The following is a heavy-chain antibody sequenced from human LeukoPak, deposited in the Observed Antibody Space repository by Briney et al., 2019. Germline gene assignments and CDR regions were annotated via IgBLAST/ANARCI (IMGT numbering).Heavy chain of an antibody. CDR2: INHSGST. CDR3: ARGPEAGYSYGEFDY. Sequence: SETLSLTCAVYGGSFSGYYWSWIRQLPGKGLEWIGEINHSGSTNYNPSLKSRVTISVDTSKNQFSLKLSSVTAADTAVYYCARGPEAGYSYGEFDYWGQGTLVTVSS. CDR1: GGSFSGYY. V-gene: IGHV4-34*01. J-gene: IGHJ4*02. D-gene: IGHD5-18*01.